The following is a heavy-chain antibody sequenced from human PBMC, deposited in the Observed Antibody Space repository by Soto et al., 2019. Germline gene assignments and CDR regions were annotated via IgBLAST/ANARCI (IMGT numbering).Heavy chain of an antibody. J-gene: IGHJ4*02. D-gene: IGHD4-17*01. CDR2: ISGSGGST. V-gene: IGHV3-23*01. CDR1: GFTFSSYA. CDR3: AKDARGVAAPTLYGDYADRYFDY. Sequence: GSLGPAGSASGFTFSSYAMSWVRQAPGKGLEWVSGISGSGGSTYYADSVKGRFTISRDNSKNTLYLQMNSLRAEDTAVYYCAKDARGVAAPTLYGDYADRYFDYWGQGTLVTVSS.